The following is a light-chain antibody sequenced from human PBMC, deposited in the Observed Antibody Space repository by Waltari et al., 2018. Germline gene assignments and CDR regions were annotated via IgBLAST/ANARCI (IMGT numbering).Light chain of an antibody. Sequence: SYELTQPLSVSVALGQTARMTCGGNNIGSKNVHWYQQKPGQAPVLVISRDSNRPSGIPERFSGSNAGNTATLTISRAQAGDEADFYCQVWDSNTVVFGGGTKLTVL. CDR2: RDS. V-gene: IGLV3-9*01. J-gene: IGLJ2*01. CDR3: QVWDSNTVV. CDR1: NIGSKN.